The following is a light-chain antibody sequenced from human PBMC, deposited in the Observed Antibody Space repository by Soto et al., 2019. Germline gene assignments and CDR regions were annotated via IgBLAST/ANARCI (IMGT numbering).Light chain of an antibody. V-gene: IGLV2-11*01. CDR3: CSYAGSYTHYV. J-gene: IGLJ1*01. CDR1: SSDVGGYNY. Sequence: QSALTQPRSVSGSPGQSVTISCTGTSSDVGGYNYVSWYQQHPGKAPKLMIYDVSKRPSGDPDRFSGSKSGNTASLTISGLQAEDGAEYYCCSYAGSYTHYVFGTGTKLTVL. CDR2: DVS.